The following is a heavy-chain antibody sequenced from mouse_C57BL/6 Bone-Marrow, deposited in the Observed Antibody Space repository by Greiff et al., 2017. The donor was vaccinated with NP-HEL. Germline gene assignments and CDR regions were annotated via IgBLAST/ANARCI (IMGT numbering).Heavy chain of an antibody. D-gene: IGHD3-2*02. CDR3: ARSDSSGLYYFDY. J-gene: IGHJ2*01. CDR1: GYTFTSYW. Sequence: QVQLQQPGAELVKPGASVKMSCQASGYTFTSYWITWVKQRPGQGLEWIGDIYPGSGSTNSNEKFKSKATLTVDTSSSTAYMQLSSLTSEDSAVYYCARSDSSGLYYFDYWGQGTTLTVSS. V-gene: IGHV1-55*01. CDR2: IYPGSGST.